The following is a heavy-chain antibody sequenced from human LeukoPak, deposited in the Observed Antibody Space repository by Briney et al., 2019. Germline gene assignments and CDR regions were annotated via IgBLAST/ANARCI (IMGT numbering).Heavy chain of an antibody. CDR1: RGTFSSYA. J-gene: IGHJ5*02. D-gene: IGHD2-2*01. V-gene: IGHV1-69*13. CDR3: AREEVYCSSTSCYFP. Sequence: SVKVSCKACRGTFSSYAISWVRQAPGQGREWMGGIIPIFGTANYAQKFQGRVTITADESTSTAYMELSSLRSEDTTVYYCAREEVYCSSTSCYFPWGQGTLVTVSS. CDR2: IIPIFGTA.